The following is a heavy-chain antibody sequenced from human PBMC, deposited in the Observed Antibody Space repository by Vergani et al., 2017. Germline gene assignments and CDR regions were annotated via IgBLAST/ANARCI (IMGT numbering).Heavy chain of an antibody. CDR1: GFIFNQYG. V-gene: IGHV3-33*01. CDR2: TWYDGNNK. Sequence: QVQLVESGGGVVQPGRSLRLSCAASGFIFNQYGMHWVRQAPGKGLEWVAVTWYDGNNKQYADSVKGRFTISRDNSKSTMYLQMNSLRDEDTGVYYCARDLRLLYSRFDPWGQGTLVTVSS. D-gene: IGHD5-12*01. J-gene: IGHJ5*02. CDR3: ARDLRLLYSRFDP.